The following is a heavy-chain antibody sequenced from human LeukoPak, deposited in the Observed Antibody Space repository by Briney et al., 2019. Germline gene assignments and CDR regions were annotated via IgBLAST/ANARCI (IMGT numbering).Heavy chain of an antibody. J-gene: IGHJ6*02. V-gene: IGHV3-7*01. Sequence: QPGGSLRLSCAASGFTFSSYWMSWVRQAPGRGLEWVANIKQVGSEKYYVDSVKSRFTISRDNAKNSLYLQMNSLRAEDTAVYYCARVSQYYYYGMDVWGQGTTVTVSS. CDR3: ARVSQYYYYGMDV. CDR1: GFTFSSYW. CDR2: IKQVGSEK.